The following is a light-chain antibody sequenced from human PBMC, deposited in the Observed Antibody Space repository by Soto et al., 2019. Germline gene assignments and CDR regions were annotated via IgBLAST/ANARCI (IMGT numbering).Light chain of an antibody. CDR1: QTISSW. CDR2: DAS. Sequence: DIQMTQSPSTLSASVGDTVTITCRASQTISSWLAWYQQKPGKAPKLLIYDASSLESGVPSRFSGSGSGTEFTLTISSLQPDDFATYYCQQYNSYSCTFGQGTKVDIK. J-gene: IGKJ1*01. CDR3: QQYNSYSCT. V-gene: IGKV1-5*01.